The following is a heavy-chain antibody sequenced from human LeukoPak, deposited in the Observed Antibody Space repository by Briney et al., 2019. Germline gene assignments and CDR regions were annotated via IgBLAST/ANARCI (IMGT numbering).Heavy chain of an antibody. Sequence: GGSLRLSCAASGFTFSNYWMSWVRQAPGKGLEGVANIKQDGSEKYYVDSVQGRFTISRDNAENSLFLQLSSLRAEDTAVYYCARRFGYYDNSGYYGDYWGQGTLVTVSS. D-gene: IGHD3-22*01. J-gene: IGHJ4*02. V-gene: IGHV3-7*01. CDR2: IKQDGSEK. CDR3: ARRFGYYDNSGYYGDY. CDR1: GFTFSNYW.